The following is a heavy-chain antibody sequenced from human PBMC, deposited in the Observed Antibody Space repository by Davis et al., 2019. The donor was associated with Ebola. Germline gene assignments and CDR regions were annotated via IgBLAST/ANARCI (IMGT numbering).Heavy chain of an antibody. J-gene: IGHJ4*02. CDR1: GYSFNSYN. D-gene: IGHD3-16*02. Sequence: ASVKVSCKASGYSFNSYNINWVRQAAGQGLEWMGWMNPTSGNTGYAQKIEGRVTMTRNTSISTAYMELSSLNSEDTAVYYCAREMTRYRYGSVLDWGQGTLVTVSS. CDR3: AREMTRYRYGSVLD. V-gene: IGHV1-8*01. CDR2: MNPTSGNT.